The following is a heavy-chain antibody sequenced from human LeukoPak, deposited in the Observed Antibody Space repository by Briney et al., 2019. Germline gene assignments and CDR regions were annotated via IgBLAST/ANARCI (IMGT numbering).Heavy chain of an antibody. CDR1: GFTFSDYY. Sequence: PGGSLRLSCAASGFTFSDYYMSWIRQAPGKGLEWVSYISSSRSTIYYGDSVKGRFTISRDNAKNSLYLQMNSLRAEDTAVYYCARDPCSGGNCYFDYWGQGTLVTVSS. CDR3: ARDPCSGGNCYFDY. CDR2: ISSSRSTI. V-gene: IGHV3-11*04. D-gene: IGHD2-15*01. J-gene: IGHJ4*02.